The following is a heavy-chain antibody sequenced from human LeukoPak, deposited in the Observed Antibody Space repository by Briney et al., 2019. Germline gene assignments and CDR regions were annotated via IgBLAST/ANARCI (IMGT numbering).Heavy chain of an antibody. D-gene: IGHD2-8*01. CDR3: ATRYCTIPACRASSYHCMDN. CDR1: GFTVSSNY. Sequence: GGSLRLSCAASGFTVSSNYMSWVRQAPGKGLEWVANIKQDGSEKYYVDSVKGRFTVSRDNAKNSLYLQLNSLGAEDTAVYYCATRYCTIPACRASSYHCMDNWGKGTTVTVSS. V-gene: IGHV3-7*01. J-gene: IGHJ6*03. CDR2: IKQDGSEK.